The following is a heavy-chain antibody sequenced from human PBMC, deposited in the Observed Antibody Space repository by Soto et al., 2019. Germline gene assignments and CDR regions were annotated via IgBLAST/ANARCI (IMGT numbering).Heavy chain of an antibody. CDR1: GFTFSSYA. CDR2: ISGSGGST. J-gene: IGHJ4*02. Sequence: GGFLRLSCAASGFTFSSYAMSWVRQAPGKGLEWVSAISGSGGSTYYADSVKGRFTISRDNSKNTLYLQMNSLRAEDTAVYYCAKDQCSSTSCYALDDYWGQGTLVTVSS. CDR3: AKDQCSSTSCYALDDY. V-gene: IGHV3-23*01. D-gene: IGHD2-2*01.